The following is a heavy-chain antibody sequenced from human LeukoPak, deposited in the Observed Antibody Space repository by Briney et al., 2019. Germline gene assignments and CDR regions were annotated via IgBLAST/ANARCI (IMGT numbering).Heavy chain of an antibody. V-gene: IGHV1-69*13. D-gene: IGHD6-13*01. CDR2: IIPIFGTA. J-gene: IGHJ5*02. CDR1: GGTFSSYA. CDR3: ARARRDQYSSSWYNWSDP. Sequence: SVKVSCKASGGTFSSYAISWVRQAPGQGLEWMGGIIPIFGTANYAQKFQGRVTITADESTSTAYMELSSLRSEDTAVYYCARARRDQYSSSWYNWSDPWGQGTLVTVSS.